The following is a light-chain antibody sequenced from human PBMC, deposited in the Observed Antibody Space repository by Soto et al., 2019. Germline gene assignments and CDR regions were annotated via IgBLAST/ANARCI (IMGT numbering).Light chain of an antibody. CDR3: SSYRTGGPFV. V-gene: IGLV2-14*01. Sequence: QSALTQPASVSGSPGQSIAISFTGTSSDVGGYNYVSWYQQLPGKAPKLLSSEVSNRPSGVSHRFSGSKSGNTASLTISGLQSEDEADYYCSSYRTGGPFVFGTGTKLTVL. CDR2: EVS. J-gene: IGLJ1*01. CDR1: SSDVGGYNY.